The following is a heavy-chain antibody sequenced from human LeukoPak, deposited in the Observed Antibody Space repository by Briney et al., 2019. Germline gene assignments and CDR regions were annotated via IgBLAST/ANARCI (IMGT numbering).Heavy chain of an antibody. CDR2: ISSSSCTI. CDR3: ARERIVGATLGDY. J-gene: IGHJ4*02. V-gene: IGHV3-48*02. D-gene: IGHD1-26*01. CDR1: GFTFSSYS. Sequence: GGSLRLSCAASGFTFSSYSMNWVRQAPGKGLEWVSYISSSSCTIYYADSVKGRFTISRDNAKNSLYLQMNSLRDEDTAVYYCARERIVGATLGDYWGQGTLVTVSS.